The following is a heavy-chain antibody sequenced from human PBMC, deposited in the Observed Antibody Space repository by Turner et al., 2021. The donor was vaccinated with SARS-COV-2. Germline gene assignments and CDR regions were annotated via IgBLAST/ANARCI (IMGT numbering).Heavy chain of an antibody. J-gene: IGHJ6*02. V-gene: IGHV3-43*01. CDR2: ISCDGDTT. Sequence: EVRLVESGGGVVEPGGSLRIYCEASGFTFEDYTMHWVRQAPGKCLEWVSLISCDGDTTYYVDSVKGRFTISRDNSKNSLYLQMNSLRTEDTALYYCVKDLGYSAMDVWGQGTTVTISS. CDR3: VKDLGYSAMDV. CDR1: GFTFEDYT.